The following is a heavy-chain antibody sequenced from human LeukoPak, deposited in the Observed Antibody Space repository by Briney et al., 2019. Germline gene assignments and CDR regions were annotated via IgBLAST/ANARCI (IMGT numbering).Heavy chain of an antibody. CDR1: GYTFTGYG. Sequence: ASVKVSCKASGYTFTGYGISWVRQAPGQGLEWMGWISAYNGNTNYAQKLQGRVTMTTDTSTSTAYMELRSLRSDDTAVYYCARVLLGYSSSWYGTGDYWGQGTLVTVSS. D-gene: IGHD6-13*01. CDR2: ISAYNGNT. J-gene: IGHJ4*02. V-gene: IGHV1-18*01. CDR3: ARVLLGYSSSWYGTGDY.